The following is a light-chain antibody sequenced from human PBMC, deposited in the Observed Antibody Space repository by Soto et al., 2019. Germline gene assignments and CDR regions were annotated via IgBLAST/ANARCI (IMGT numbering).Light chain of an antibody. Sequence: QSALTQPASVSESPGQSISISCGGGRNDIGTYNLVSWYQQHPGKAPKLSIYEGNKRPSEVYNRFSGSRSGNTASLTISGLQAEDEADYYCCSYTDGSSLLFGGGTKLTVL. V-gene: IGLV2-23*01. CDR2: EGN. CDR1: RNDIGTYNL. CDR3: CSYTDGSSLL. J-gene: IGLJ3*02.